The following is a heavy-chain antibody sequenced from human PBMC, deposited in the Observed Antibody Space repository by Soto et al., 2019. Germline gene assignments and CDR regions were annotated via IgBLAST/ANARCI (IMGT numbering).Heavy chain of an antibody. CDR3: ARRAVAGTLDY. CDR1: GYTFASYY. CDR2: INPSGGST. D-gene: IGHD6-19*01. Sequence: QVQLVQSGAEVKKPGASVKVSCKASGYTFASYYMHWVRQAPGQGLEWMGIINPSGGSTSYAQKFQGRVTMTRDTSTSTVYMELSSLRSEDTAVYYCARRAVAGTLDYWGQGTLVTVSS. J-gene: IGHJ4*02. V-gene: IGHV1-46*01.